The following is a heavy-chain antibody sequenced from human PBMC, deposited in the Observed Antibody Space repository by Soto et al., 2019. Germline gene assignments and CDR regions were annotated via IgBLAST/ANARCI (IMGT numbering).Heavy chain of an antibody. V-gene: IGHV4-30-2*06. CDR2: ITHLENT. J-gene: IGHJ4*02. D-gene: IGHD5-12*01. CDR1: GASITYGGYS. Sequence: QLRLQESGSGVVKTSESLSLTCTVFGASITYGGYSWSWIRQSPGRGLEWIGHITHLENTYFNPSFKSRLSMSIDRTKNQFSLKLTSMTAADKGRYFCVRGGGNDPFEYWGKGILVTVSS. CDR3: VRGGGNDPFEY.